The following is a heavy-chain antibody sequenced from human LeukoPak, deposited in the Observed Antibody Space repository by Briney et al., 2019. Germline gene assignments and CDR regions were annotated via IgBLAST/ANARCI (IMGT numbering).Heavy chain of an antibody. CDR1: RFTFSSYG. V-gene: IGHV3-30*02. CDR2: IRFDGSNK. Sequence: PGGSLRLSCAASRFTFSSYGMHWVRQAPGKGLEWVAFIRFDGSNKYYADSVKGRFTISRDNSKNTKYLQMNSLRVEDTAVYYCAKDQRERDSWRYFDWGDAFDIWGQGTMVTVSS. J-gene: IGHJ3*02. CDR3: AKDQRERDSWRYFDWGDAFDI. D-gene: IGHD3-9*01.